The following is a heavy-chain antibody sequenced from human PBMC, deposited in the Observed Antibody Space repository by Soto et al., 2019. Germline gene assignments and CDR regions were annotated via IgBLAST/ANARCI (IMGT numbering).Heavy chain of an antibody. CDR2: ISYDGSIK. Sequence: QVQLVESGGGVVQPGRSLRLSCAASGFTFSSHSIQWVRQAPGKGLEWVAVISYDGSIKYYADSVKGRVTISRDNSKNTAYLQMNSLRAADTAVFYCAREWSTSGDLDYWGQGTLVIVSS. CDR1: GFTFSSHS. J-gene: IGHJ4*02. CDR3: AREWSTSGDLDY. V-gene: IGHV3-30-3*01. D-gene: IGHD3-10*01.